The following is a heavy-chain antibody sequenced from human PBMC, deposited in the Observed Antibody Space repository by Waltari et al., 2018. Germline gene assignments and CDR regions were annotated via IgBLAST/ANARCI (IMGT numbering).Heavy chain of an antibody. J-gene: IGHJ6*02. CDR3: ARVGYCSGGSCPGGYYYYGMDV. D-gene: IGHD2-15*01. Sequence: QVQLQESGPGLVKPSGTLSLTCAVSGGSISSSNWWSWVRQPPGKGLEWIGEIYHSGSTNYNPALKSRGTISVDKSKNQCSLKLSSVTAADTAVYYCARVGYCSGGSCPGGYYYYGMDVWGQGTTVTVSS. V-gene: IGHV4-4*02. CDR1: GGSISSSNW. CDR2: IYHSGST.